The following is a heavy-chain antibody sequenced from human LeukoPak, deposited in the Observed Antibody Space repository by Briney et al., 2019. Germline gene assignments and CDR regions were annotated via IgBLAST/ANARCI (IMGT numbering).Heavy chain of an antibody. CDR2: ISSSSSYI. CDR1: GFTFSSYS. Sequence: GGSLRLSCAASGFTFSSYSMNWVRQAPGKGLEWVSSISSSSSYIYCADSVKGRFTISRDNAKNSLYLQMNSLRAEDTAVYYCARSYYDFWSGGMDVWGQGTTVTVSS. CDR3: ARSYYDFWSGGMDV. D-gene: IGHD3-3*01. V-gene: IGHV3-21*01. J-gene: IGHJ6*02.